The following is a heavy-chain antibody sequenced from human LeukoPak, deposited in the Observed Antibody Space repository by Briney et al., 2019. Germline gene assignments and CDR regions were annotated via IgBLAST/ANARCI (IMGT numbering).Heavy chain of an antibody. CDR2: IFYSGTT. Sequence: SETLSLTCTVSGGATSSSNYYWAWIRKPPGKGLEWIGSIFYSGTTHYNPSLKSRVTISVDTSKNQFSLKLTSVTAADTAVYYCARLSNYGGHSGDGYWGQGTLVTVSS. V-gene: IGHV4-39*01. CDR3: ARLSNYGGHSGDGY. D-gene: IGHD4-23*01. CDR1: GGATSSSNYY. J-gene: IGHJ4*02.